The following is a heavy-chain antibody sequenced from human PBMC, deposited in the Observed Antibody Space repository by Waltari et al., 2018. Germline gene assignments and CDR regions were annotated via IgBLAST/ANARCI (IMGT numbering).Heavy chain of an antibody. CDR1: GFTFSSYA. V-gene: IGHV4-34*01. D-gene: IGHD2-8*01. CDR2: SNHSGST. Sequence: VQLLESGGGLVQPGGSLRLSCAASGFTFSSYAMSWVRQAPGKGLEWIGESNHSGSTNYNPSLKSRVTISVDTSKNQFSRKLSSVTAADTAVYYCARGYGIQPIWGQGTMVTVSS. J-gene: IGHJ3*02. CDR3: ARGYGIQPI.